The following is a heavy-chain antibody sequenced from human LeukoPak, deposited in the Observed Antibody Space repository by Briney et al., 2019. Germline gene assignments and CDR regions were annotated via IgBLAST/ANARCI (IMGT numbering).Heavy chain of an antibody. Sequence: GGSLRLSCAASGFTFSSYWMSWVRQAPGKGLEWVANIKQDGSEKYYVDSVKGRFTISRDNAKNSLYLQMNSLRAEDTAVYYCARLLWFGELLFDAFDIWGQGTMVTVSS. D-gene: IGHD3-10*01. J-gene: IGHJ3*02. CDR1: GFTFSSYW. CDR2: IKQDGSEK. V-gene: IGHV3-7*01. CDR3: ARLLWFGELLFDAFDI.